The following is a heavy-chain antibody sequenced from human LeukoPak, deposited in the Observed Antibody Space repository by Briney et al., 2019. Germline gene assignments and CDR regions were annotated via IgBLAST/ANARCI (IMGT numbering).Heavy chain of an antibody. V-gene: IGHV3-43*02. CDR1: GFTFDEFA. D-gene: IGHD2-2*01. CDR3: ARDRMSRAPTYFPP. CDR2: VSGDGGRT. Sequence: PGGSLRLSCAASGFTFDEFAMHWVRQAPGKGLEWVSFVSGDGGRTDYADSVKGRFNISRDNSKNSLHLQMNSLTADDTAFYFCARDRMSRAPTYFPPWGQGTLVTVSA. J-gene: IGHJ1*01.